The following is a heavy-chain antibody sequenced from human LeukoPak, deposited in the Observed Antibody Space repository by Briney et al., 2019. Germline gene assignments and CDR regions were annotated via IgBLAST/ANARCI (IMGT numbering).Heavy chain of an antibody. D-gene: IGHD1-7*01. J-gene: IGHJ4*02. V-gene: IGHV5-51*01. Sequence: GESLKISCKGSGYSFTTYWIGWVRQMPGKGLEWMGIIYPGDSDTRYSPSFQGQVTISADKSISTAYLQWSSLKASDTAMYYCARSPWELELRNDFDYWGQGTLVTVSS. CDR3: ARSPWELELRNDFDY. CDR2: IYPGDSDT. CDR1: GYSFTTYW.